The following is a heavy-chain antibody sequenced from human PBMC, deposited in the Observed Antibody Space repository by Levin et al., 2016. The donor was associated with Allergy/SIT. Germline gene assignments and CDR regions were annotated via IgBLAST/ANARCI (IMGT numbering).Heavy chain of an antibody. CDR3: ARVVDNNWVMDF. CDR2: TRKRANGYTT. J-gene: IGHJ4*02. D-gene: IGHD1-1*01. V-gene: IGHV3-72*01. Sequence: VRQAPGKGLEWVGRTRKRANGYTTENAASVKGRFTISRDDSKNSLYLQMKSLRTEDTAVYYCARVVDNNWVMDFWGQGALVTVSS.